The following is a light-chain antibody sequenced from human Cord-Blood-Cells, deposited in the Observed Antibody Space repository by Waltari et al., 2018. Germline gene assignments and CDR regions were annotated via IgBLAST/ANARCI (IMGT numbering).Light chain of an antibody. CDR3: NSRDSSGNHVV. CDR2: GKN. V-gene: IGLV3-19*01. Sequence: SSELTQDPAVSVALGQTVRITCQGDSLRSYYASWYQQKPGQAPVLVIYGKNNRPSGIPDRFSGSSSGNTDSLIITGAQAEDEADYYCNSRDSSGNHVVFGGGTKLTVL. CDR1: SLRSYY. J-gene: IGLJ2*01.